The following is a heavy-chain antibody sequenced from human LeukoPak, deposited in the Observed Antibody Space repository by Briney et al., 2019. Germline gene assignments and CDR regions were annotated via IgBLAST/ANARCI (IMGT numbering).Heavy chain of an antibody. CDR3: ARSRFRSWYGPDY. CDR2: ISSSGSTI. Sequence: IPGGSLRLSCAASGFTFSDYYMSWIRQAPGKGLEWVSYISSSGSTIYYADSVKGRFTISRDNTKNSLYLQMNSLRAEDTAVYYCARSRFRSWYGPDYWGQGTLVTVSS. J-gene: IGHJ4*02. CDR1: GFTFSDYY. V-gene: IGHV3-11*01. D-gene: IGHD6-13*01.